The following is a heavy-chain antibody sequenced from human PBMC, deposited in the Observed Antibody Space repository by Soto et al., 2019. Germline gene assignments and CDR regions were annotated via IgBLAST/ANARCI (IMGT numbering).Heavy chain of an antibody. CDR3: ARPDEGAYGSNHHYYALDV. CDR2: IVPIFGVT. D-gene: IGHD1-26*01. V-gene: IGHV1-69*01. Sequence: VQLVESGGGLKQPGGSLRLSCAASGFTFSRFALSWVRQAPGQGLEWIGGIVPIFGVTNYAQNFQGRVTITADESTGTAYMDLSILRSDDTAVYYCARPDEGAYGSNHHYYALDVWGQGTTVTVSS. CDR1: GFTFSRFA. J-gene: IGHJ6*02.